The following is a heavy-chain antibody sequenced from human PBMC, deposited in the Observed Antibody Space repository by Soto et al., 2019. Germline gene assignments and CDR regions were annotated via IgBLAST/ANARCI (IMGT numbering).Heavy chain of an antibody. J-gene: IGHJ4*02. D-gene: IGHD6-19*01. Sequence: EVQLVESGGGLVQPGGSLRLTCAASGFPFSIYSMNWVRQAPGKGLEWSSYITSDTNTIKYANSVKCRFTISRDNAKNLVYLRMNSLRDEDTAVYFCARSVEGHFDYWGQGTVFTVSS. CDR2: ITSDTNTI. CDR1: GFPFSIYS. V-gene: IGHV3-48*02. CDR3: ARSVEGHFDY.